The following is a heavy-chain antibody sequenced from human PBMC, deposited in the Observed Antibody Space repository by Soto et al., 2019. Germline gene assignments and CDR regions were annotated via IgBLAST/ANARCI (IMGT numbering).Heavy chain of an antibody. Sequence: TGGSLRLSCAASGFTFSSYSMNWVRQAPGKGLEWVSYISSSSTIYYADSVKGRFTISRDNAKNSLYLQMNSLRDEDTAVYYCARAFYGSGSYDGMDVWGQGTTVTVSS. V-gene: IGHV3-48*02. D-gene: IGHD3-10*01. CDR1: GFTFSSYS. CDR2: ISSSSTI. CDR3: ARAFYGSGSYDGMDV. J-gene: IGHJ6*02.